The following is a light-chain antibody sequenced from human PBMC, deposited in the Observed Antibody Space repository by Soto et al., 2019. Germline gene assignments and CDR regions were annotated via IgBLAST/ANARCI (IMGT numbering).Light chain of an antibody. CDR2: EVS. J-gene: IGLJ1*01. Sequence: QSALTQPASVSGSPGQSITNSCTGTSSDVGGYHYVSWYQQHPRKAPRLIIYEVSNRPSGVSIRFSGSKSGNTASLTISGLQAEDEADYFCSSYTSGSTVFGTGTKLTVL. V-gene: IGLV2-14*01. CDR3: SSYTSGSTV. CDR1: SSDVGGYHY.